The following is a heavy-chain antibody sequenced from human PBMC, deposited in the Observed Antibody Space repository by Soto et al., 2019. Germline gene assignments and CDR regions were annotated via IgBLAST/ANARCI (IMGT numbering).Heavy chain of an antibody. V-gene: IGHV4-61*01. CDR1: GVSVNSGSYY. D-gene: IGHD3-10*01. J-gene: IGHJ4*02. CDR3: ARLTHYYYADTFDY. CDR2: FFSSDNT. Sequence: QVQLQESGPGLVKPSETLSLTCTVSGVSVNSGSYYWSWIRQPPGKGLEWIGYFFSSDNTKYSPSVRSRLTVSIDTPKNQFSLRLSSVTAADTAVYYCARLTHYYYADTFDYRGPGILVTVSS.